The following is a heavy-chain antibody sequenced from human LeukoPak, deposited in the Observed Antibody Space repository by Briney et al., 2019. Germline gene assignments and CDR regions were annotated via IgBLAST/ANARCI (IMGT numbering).Heavy chain of an antibody. CDR3: AGRGTTVTPGPPYYYYYMDV. Sequence: SETLSLTCTVSGGSISSYYWSWIRQPPGKGLEWIGYIYYSGSTNYNPSLKSRVTISVDTSKNQFSLKLSSVTAADTAVYYCAGRGTTVTPGPPYYYYYMDVWGKGTTVTVSS. D-gene: IGHD4-17*01. CDR2: IYYSGST. V-gene: IGHV4-59*01. J-gene: IGHJ6*03. CDR1: GGSISSYY.